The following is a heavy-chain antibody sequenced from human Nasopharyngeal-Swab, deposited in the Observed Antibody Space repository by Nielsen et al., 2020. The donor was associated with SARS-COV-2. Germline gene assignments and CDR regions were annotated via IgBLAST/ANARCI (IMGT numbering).Heavy chain of an antibody. Sequence: ASEKVSCKAYGDTFTSYAMHWVRQAPGQRLEWMGWINAGNGNTKYSQKFQGRVTITRDTSASTAYMELSSLRSEDTAVYYCARDLDGSGDYWGQGTLVTVSS. CDR1: GDTFTSYA. D-gene: IGHD5-24*01. CDR2: INAGNGNT. CDR3: ARDLDGSGDY. V-gene: IGHV1-3*01. J-gene: IGHJ4*02.